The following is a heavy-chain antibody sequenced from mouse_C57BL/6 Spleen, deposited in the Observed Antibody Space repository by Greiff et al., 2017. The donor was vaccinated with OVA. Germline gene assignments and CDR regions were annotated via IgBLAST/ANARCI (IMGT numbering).Heavy chain of an antibody. J-gene: IGHJ2*01. D-gene: IGHD1-1*01. Sequence: EVHLVESGPGLVKPSQSLSLTCSVTGYSITSGYYWNWIRQFPGNKLEWMGYISYDGSNNYNPSLKNRISITRDTSKNQFFLKLNSVTTEDTATYYCARGFTTVVLDYWGQGTTLTVSS. V-gene: IGHV3-6*01. CDR1: GYSITSGYY. CDR3: ARGFTTVVLDY. CDR2: ISYDGSN.